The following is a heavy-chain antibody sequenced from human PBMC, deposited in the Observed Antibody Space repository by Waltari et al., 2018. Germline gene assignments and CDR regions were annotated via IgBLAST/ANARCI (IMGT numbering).Heavy chain of an antibody. D-gene: IGHD2-2*02. CDR1: GLTFSSYG. V-gene: IGHV3-33*01. CDR2: IWYDGSNK. J-gene: IGHJ6*02. CDR3: ARDQTYPYYGMDV. Sequence: QVQLVESGGGVVQPGRSLRLSCAASGLTFSSYGMQWVRQAPGKGLEGVAVIWYDGSNKYYADSVKGRFTISRDNSKNTLYLQMNSLRAEDTAVYYCARDQTYPYYGMDVWGQGTTVTVSS.